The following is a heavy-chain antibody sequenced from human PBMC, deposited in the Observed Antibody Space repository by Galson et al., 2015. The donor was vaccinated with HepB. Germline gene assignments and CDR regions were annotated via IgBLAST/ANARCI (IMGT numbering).Heavy chain of an antibody. J-gene: IGHJ1*01. Sequence: SVKVSCKASGGTFSSYTISWVRQAPGQGLEWMGRIIPTLGIANYAQKVQGRVTITADKSTSTAYMELSSLRSEDTAVYYCARGRAAADEYFQHWGQGTLVTVSS. CDR1: GGTFSSYT. V-gene: IGHV1-69*02. CDR3: ARGRAAADEYFQH. CDR2: IIPTLGIA. D-gene: IGHD6-13*01.